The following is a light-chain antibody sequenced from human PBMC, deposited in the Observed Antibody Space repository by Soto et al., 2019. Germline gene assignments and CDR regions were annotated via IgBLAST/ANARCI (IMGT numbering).Light chain of an antibody. Sequence: AIRMTQSPSSLSASPGDRVTITCRASQGISSYLAWYQQKPGKAPKLLIYAASTLQSGVPSRFSGSGSGTDFTLTISCLQSEDFATYYCQQYYSYPWTCGQGTKVDI. CDR1: QGISSY. J-gene: IGKJ1*01. CDR2: AAS. V-gene: IGKV1-8*01. CDR3: QQYYSYPWT.